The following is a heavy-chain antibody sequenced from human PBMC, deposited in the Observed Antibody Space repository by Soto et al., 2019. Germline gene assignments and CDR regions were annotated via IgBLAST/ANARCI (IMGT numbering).Heavy chain of an antibody. V-gene: IGHV1-8*01. J-gene: IGHJ3*02. CDR3: ASCFRGSGGSCPPDAFDI. CDR1: GYTFTSYD. D-gene: IGHD2-15*01. Sequence: ASVKVSCKASGYTFTSYDINWVRQATGQGLEWMGWMNPNSGNTGYAQMFKGRVTMTRNTSISTANKEQSSLRSEDTAVYYCASCFRGSGGSCPPDAFDIWGQGTMVTVSS. CDR2: MNPNSGNT.